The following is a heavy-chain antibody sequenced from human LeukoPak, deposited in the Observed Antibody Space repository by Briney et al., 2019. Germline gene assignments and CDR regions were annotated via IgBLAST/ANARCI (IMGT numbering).Heavy chain of an antibody. Sequence: SETLSLTCTVSGGSISSSSYYWGWIRQPPGKGLEWIGSIYYSGSTYYNPSLKSRVTISVDTSKNQFSLKLSSVTAADTAVYYCARTPSFWSGSLAGAFDIWGQGTMVTVSS. CDR3: ARTPSFWSGSLAGAFDI. V-gene: IGHV4-39*07. J-gene: IGHJ3*02. D-gene: IGHD3-3*01. CDR1: GGSISSSSYY. CDR2: IYYSGST.